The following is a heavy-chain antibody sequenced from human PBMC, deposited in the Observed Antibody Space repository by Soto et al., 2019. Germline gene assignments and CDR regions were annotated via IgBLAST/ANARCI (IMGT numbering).Heavy chain of an antibody. CDR1: GESVSTNSAT. V-gene: IGHV6-1*01. CDR2: TYYRSKWYH. CDR3: ARLIGDSWLDS. D-gene: IGHD2-8*01. Sequence: QVQLQQSGPGLVKPSQTLSLTCAISGESVSTNSATWDWIRQSPSRGLEWLGRTYYRSKWYHDYAVCVKGRXTXNXXTSNNQLSLQLNSVTPDDTAVYYCARLIGDSWLDSWGQGTLVTVSS. J-gene: IGHJ5*01.